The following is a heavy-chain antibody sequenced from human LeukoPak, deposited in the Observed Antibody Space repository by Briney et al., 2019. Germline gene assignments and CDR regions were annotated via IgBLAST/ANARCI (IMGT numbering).Heavy chain of an antibody. CDR2: ISSSGSTL. J-gene: IGHJ4*02. CDR3: ARDRAGWYYFDY. CDR1: GFTFSSYA. V-gene: IGHV3-48*03. D-gene: IGHD6-19*01. Sequence: PGGSLRLSCAASGFTFSSYAMNWVRQAPGKGLEWVSYISSSGSTLYYADSVKGRFTTSRDDAKNSLFLQMNSLRAEDTAIYYCARDRAGWYYFDYWGQGSLVTVSS.